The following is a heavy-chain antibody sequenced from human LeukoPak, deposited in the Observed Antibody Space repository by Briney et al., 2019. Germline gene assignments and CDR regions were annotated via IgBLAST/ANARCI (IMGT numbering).Heavy chain of an antibody. V-gene: IGHV1-8*01. D-gene: IGHD2-15*01. Sequence: ASVKVSCKASGYTFISYDINWVRQATGQGLEWMGWMNPNSGNTGFAQNFQGRVTMTMDTSITTAYMELSSLRSEDTAVYYCASRVAYGMDVWGQGTTVTVSS. CDR3: ASRVAYGMDV. CDR2: MNPNSGNT. CDR1: GYTFISYD. J-gene: IGHJ6*02.